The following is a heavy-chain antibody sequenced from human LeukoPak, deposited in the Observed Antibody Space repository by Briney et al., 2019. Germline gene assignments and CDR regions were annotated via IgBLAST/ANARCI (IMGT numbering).Heavy chain of an antibody. D-gene: IGHD6-19*01. CDR2: ISYDGSNK. CDR1: GFTFSSYA. J-gene: IGHJ4*02. V-gene: IGHV3-30-3*01. Sequence: GGSLRLSCAASGFTFSSYAMHWVRQAPGKGLEWVAVISYDGSNKYYADSVKGRFTISRDNSKNTLYLQMNSLRAEDTAVYYCARGAVAGYFDYWGQGTLVTVSS. CDR3: ARGAVAGYFDY.